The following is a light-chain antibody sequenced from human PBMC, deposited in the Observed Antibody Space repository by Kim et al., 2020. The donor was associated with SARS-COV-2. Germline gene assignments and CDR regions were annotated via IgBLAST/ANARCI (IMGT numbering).Light chain of an antibody. Sequence: EIVLTQSPGTLSLSPGERATLSCRASQSVRSSLLAWYQQKPGQAPRLLIYEAFKRVAGIPDRFSGSGSGTDFTLTISRPEPEDFAMYYCQQYGSLPYTFGQGTKLEI. CDR3: QQYGSLPYT. CDR1: QSVRSSL. V-gene: IGKV3-20*01. CDR2: EAF. J-gene: IGKJ2*01.